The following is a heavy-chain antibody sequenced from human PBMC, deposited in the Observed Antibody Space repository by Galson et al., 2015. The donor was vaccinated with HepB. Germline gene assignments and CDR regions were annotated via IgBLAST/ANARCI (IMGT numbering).Heavy chain of an antibody. V-gene: IGHV3-30-3*01. J-gene: IGHJ5*01. D-gene: IGHD6-19*01. CDR2: ISFDGSNK. Sequence: SLRLSCAASGFTFSSYAMHWVRQAPGKGLEWVAVISFDGSNKYYADSVKGRFTISRDNSNTLYLQMNSLRAEDTAVYYRAREPASGWFDYWGQGTLVTVSS. CDR1: GFTFSSYA. CDR3: AREPASGWFDY.